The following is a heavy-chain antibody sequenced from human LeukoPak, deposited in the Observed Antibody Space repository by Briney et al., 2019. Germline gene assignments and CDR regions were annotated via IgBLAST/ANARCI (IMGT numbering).Heavy chain of an antibody. CDR2: IYYSGST. D-gene: IGHD5-18*01. J-gene: IGHJ6*02. CDR1: GVSVSSGSYY. V-gene: IGHV4-61*01. CDR3: ARERIQLWLLGGYYYYGMDV. Sequence: SETLSLTCTVSGVSVSSGSYYWSWIRQPPGKGLEWIGYIYYSGSTNYNPSLKSRVTISVDTSKNQFSLKLSSVTAADTAVYYCARERIQLWLLGGYYYYGMDVWGQGTTVTVSS.